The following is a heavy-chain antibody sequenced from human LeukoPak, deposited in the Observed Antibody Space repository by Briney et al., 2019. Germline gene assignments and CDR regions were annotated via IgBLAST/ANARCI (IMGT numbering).Heavy chain of an antibody. J-gene: IGHJ5*02. CDR2: ISAYNGNT. CDR1: GYTFTSYG. V-gene: IGHV1-18*01. D-gene: IGHD3-3*01. CDR3: ARVVRDSPDITIFGVVVGGWFDP. Sequence: ASVKVSCKASGYTFTSYGISWVRQAPGQGLEWMGWISAYNGNTNYAQKLQGRVTMTTDTSTSTAYMELRSLRSDDTAVYYCARVVRDSPDITIFGVVVGGWFDPWGQGTLVTVSS.